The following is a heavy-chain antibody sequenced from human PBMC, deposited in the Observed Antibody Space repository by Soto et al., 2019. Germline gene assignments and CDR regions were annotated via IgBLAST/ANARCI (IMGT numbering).Heavy chain of an antibody. CDR1: GDSINSAAYY. CDR2: INYSGNT. D-gene: IGHD3-3*02. Sequence: PSETLSLTCTVSGDSINSAAYYWTWIRQHPGEGLEWIGYINYSGNTNYNPSLQSRVTISADVSKTQFSLRLTSVPAADTAVSYCVRARTSSIFDGYDYSGMDGWGQGTAVTVSS. CDR3: VRARTSSIFDGYDYSGMDG. J-gene: IGHJ6*02. V-gene: IGHV4-31*03.